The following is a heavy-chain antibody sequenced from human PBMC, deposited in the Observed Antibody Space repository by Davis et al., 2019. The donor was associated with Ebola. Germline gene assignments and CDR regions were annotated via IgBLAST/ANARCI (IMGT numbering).Heavy chain of an antibody. CDR1: GYTFTSYY. D-gene: IGHD1-20*01. J-gene: IGHJ4*02. CDR2: INPSGGST. V-gene: IGHV1-46*01. CDR3: ARDLGNWIPGY. Sequence: AASVKVSCKASGYTFTSYYMHWVRQAPGQGLEWMGIINPSGGSTSYAQKFQGRVTMTTDTSTSTAYMELRSLRSDDTAVYYCARDLGNWIPGYWGQGTLVTVSS.